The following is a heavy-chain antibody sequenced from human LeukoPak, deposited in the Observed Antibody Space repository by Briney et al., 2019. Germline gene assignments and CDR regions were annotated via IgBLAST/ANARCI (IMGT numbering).Heavy chain of an antibody. CDR3: ARVYSGWTAYY. J-gene: IGHJ4*02. CDR1: GYSISSGYY. Sequence: SETLSLTCTVSGYSISSGYYWGWIRQPPGKGLEWIGSIYHSGNTDYNPSLKSRVTLSVDTSKNQFSLKLSSVTAADTAVYYCARVYSGWTAYYWGQGTLVTVSS. D-gene: IGHD6-19*01. V-gene: IGHV4-38-2*02. CDR2: IYHSGNT.